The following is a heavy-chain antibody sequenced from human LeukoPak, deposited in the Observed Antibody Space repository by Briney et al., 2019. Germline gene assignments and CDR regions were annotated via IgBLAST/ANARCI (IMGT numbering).Heavy chain of an antibody. CDR1: GGATFSSDG. CDR2: IIPMFGTT. D-gene: IGHD3-10*01. V-gene: IGHV1-69*13. J-gene: IGHJ6*04. Sequence: SVTVSCKASGGATFSSDGISWVRQAPGQGLGWRGGIIPMFGTTNYAQKFRGRVTITVDESTTTAYMELNSPTSEDAAVYYCARAMVRGVIIARFGMDVWGRGTAVTVSS. CDR3: ARAMVRGVIIARFGMDV.